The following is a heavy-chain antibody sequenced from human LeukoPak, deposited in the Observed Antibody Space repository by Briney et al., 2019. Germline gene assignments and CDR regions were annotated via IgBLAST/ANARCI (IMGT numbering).Heavy chain of an antibody. V-gene: IGHV3-23*01. Sequence: GGSLRLSCAASGFTFSSYAMSWVRQAPGKGLEWVSAISGSGGSTYYRDSVKGRFTISRDAAKNSLYLQMNSLRAEDTAVYYCARTQTYAYFDYWGQGALVTVSS. D-gene: IGHD1-14*01. J-gene: IGHJ4*02. CDR2: ISGSGGST. CDR3: ARTQTYAYFDY. CDR1: GFTFSSYA.